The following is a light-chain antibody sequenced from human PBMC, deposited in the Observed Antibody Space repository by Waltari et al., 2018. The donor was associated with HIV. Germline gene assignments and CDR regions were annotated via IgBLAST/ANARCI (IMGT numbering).Light chain of an antibody. J-gene: IGKJ4*01. CDR2: WAS. CDR1: QRVLYSSNNKHY. V-gene: IGKV4-1*01. CDR3: QQYYSTPPLT. Sequence: DIVMTQSPDSLAVSLGERATINCKSSQRVLYSSNNKHYLAWFQQKPGQPPKLLIYWASTRESGVPDRFSGSGSGTDFTLTISSLQAEDVAVYYCQQYYSTPPLTFGGGTKVEIK.